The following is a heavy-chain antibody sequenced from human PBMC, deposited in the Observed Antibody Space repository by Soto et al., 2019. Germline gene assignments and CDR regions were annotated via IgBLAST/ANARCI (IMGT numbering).Heavy chain of an antibody. D-gene: IGHD3-3*01. J-gene: IGHJ6*02. Sequence: SETLSLTCAVYGGPFSGYYWSWIRQPPGKGLEWIGEINHSGSTNYNPSLKSRVTISVDTSKNQFSLKLSSVTAADTAVYYCARVPVLRFLEWLPRVGYYGMDVWGQGTTVTVSS. V-gene: IGHV4-34*01. CDR2: INHSGST. CDR3: ARVPVLRFLEWLPRVGYYGMDV. CDR1: GGPFSGYY.